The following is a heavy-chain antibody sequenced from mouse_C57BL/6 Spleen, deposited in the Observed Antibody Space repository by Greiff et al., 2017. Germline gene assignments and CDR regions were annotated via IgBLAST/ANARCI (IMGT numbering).Heavy chain of an antibody. CDR3: VRQAYAYAMDY. CDR1: GFSFNTYA. Sequence: EVKLVESGGGLVQPKGSLKLSCAASGFSFNTYAMNWVRQAPGKGLEWVARIRSKSNNYATYYADSVKDRFTISRDDSESMLYLQMNNLKTEDTAMYYCVRQAYAYAMDYWGQGTSVTVSS. V-gene: IGHV10-1*01. CDR2: IRSKSNNYAT. J-gene: IGHJ4*01. D-gene: IGHD1-1*01.